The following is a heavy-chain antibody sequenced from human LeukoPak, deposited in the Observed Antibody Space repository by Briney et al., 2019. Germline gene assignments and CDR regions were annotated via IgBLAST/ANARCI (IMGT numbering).Heavy chain of an antibody. D-gene: IGHD6-13*01. CDR2: ITSSGSYI. CDR3: ARRGSSSWYGDY. Sequence: GGSLRLSCAASGFTFSSYGMNWVRQAPGKGLEWVSSITSSGSYIFYADSVKGRFTISRDNAKNSLYLQMNTLRAEDTAVYYCARRGSSSWYGDYWGQGTLVTVSS. V-gene: IGHV3-21*01. CDR1: GFTFSSYG. J-gene: IGHJ4*02.